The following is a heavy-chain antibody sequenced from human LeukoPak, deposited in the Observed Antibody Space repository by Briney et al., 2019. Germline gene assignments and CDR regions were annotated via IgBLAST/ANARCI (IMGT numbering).Heavy chain of an antibody. J-gene: IGHJ5*02. CDR3: ARVSVVVVPAAAGWFDP. CDR1: GYTFTSYG. CDR2: ISAYNGNT. V-gene: IGHV1-18*01. D-gene: IGHD2-2*01. Sequence: GASVKVSCKASGYTFTSYGISWVRQAPGQGLEWMGWISAYNGNTNYAQKLQGRVTMTTDTSTSTAYMELSSLRSEDTAVYYCARVSVVVVPAAAGWFDPWGQGTLVTVSS.